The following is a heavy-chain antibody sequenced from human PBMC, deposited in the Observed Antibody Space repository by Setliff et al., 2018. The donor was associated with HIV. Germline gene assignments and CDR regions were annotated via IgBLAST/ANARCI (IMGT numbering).Heavy chain of an antibody. J-gene: IGHJ6*03. V-gene: IGHV7-4-1*02. CDR3: ARDSSEYFDFSSGDFHYMDV. CDR2: INMYTANP. CDR1: GYTFTTYA. Sequence: GASVKVSCKASGYTFTTYAINWVRQAPGQGLEWMGWINMYTANPAYAQGFTGRFVFSLDTSVRTAYLEISDLRADDTGVYYCARDSSEYFDFSSGDFHYMDVWGKGTTVTVSS. D-gene: IGHD3-3*01.